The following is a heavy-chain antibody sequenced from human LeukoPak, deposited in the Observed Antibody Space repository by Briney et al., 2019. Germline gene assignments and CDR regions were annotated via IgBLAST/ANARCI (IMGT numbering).Heavy chain of an antibody. CDR3: ARSLGYFDP. CDR2: IYSSGIT. Sequence: SQTLSLTCTVSGGSISSYYWTWIRQPPGKGLEWIGYIYSSGITNYNPSLKSRVTMSVDTSKNQFSLKLSSVTAADTAVYYCARSLGYFDPWGQGSLVTVSS. V-gene: IGHV4-59*08. D-gene: IGHD6-6*01. CDR1: GGSISSYY. J-gene: IGHJ4*02.